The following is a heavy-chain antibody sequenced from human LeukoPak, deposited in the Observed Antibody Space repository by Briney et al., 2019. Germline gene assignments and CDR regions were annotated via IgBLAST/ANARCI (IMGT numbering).Heavy chain of an antibody. CDR2: IKHSGST. Sequence: SETLSLTCAVYGGSFSGYYWSWIRQPPGKGLEWIGEIKHSGSTNYNPSLKSRVTISVDTSKNQFSLKLSSVTAADTAVYYCARRSLELRNWGQGTLVTVSS. CDR3: ARRSLELRN. D-gene: IGHD1-7*01. CDR1: GGSFSGYY. J-gene: IGHJ4*02. V-gene: IGHV4-34*01.